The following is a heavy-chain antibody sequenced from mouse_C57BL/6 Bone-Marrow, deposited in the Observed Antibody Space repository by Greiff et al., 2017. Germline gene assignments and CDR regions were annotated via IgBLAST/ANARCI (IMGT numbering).Heavy chain of an antibody. CDR1: GFTFSDYG. V-gene: IGHV5-15*01. CDR2: ISNLAYSI. D-gene: IGHD3-2*02. Sequence: EVMLVESGGGLVQPGGSLKLSCAASGFTFSDYGMAWVRQAPRTGPEWVAFISNLAYSIYYAATVTGRFTISRENDKNTLYLEMSSLRSEDTAMYYCARQLSYAMDYWGQGTSVTVSS. J-gene: IGHJ4*01. CDR3: ARQLSYAMDY.